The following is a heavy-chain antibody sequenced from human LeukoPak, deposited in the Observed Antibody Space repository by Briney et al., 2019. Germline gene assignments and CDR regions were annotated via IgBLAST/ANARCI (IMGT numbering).Heavy chain of an antibody. V-gene: IGHV1-2*02. D-gene: IGHD1-26*01. CDR3: AREGPNSGSTRAGFDP. CDR1: GYTFTGYY. J-gene: IGHJ5*02. CDR2: INPNSGGT. Sequence: ASVKVSCKASGYTFTGYYMHWVRQAPGQGLEWMGWINPNSGGTNYAQKLQGRVTMTTDTSTSTAYMELRSLRSDDTAVYYCAREGPNSGSTRAGFDPWGQGTLVTVSS.